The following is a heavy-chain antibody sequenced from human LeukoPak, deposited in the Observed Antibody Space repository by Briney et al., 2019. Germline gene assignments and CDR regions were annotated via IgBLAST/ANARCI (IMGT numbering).Heavy chain of an antibody. CDR1: GFTFSSYN. CDR3: AREDHYYHGMDV. J-gene: IGHJ6*02. CDR2: IISGSSTI. Sequence: QPGGSRRLSCAASGFTFSSYNMNWVRQAPGKGLEWVSYIISGSSTIYYADSVKGRFTISRDNGKNSLYLQMNSLRAEDTAVYYCAREDHYYHGMDVWGQGTTVTVSS. V-gene: IGHV3-48*01.